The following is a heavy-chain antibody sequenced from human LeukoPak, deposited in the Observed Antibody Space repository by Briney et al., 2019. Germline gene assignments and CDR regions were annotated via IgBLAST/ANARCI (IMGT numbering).Heavy chain of an antibody. Sequence: GGSLTLSCTASGFPLRNYWMHWVRQAPGKRLVWGSRIGGDVSVTNYAASVQGRLTISRDNAKNILYLQINNLRSEDTAVYYCARYSSSSGGASYYLDYWGHGTLVTVSS. CDR2: IGGDVSVT. D-gene: IGHD6-6*01. J-gene: IGHJ4*01. CDR1: GFPLRNYW. CDR3: ARYSSSSGGASYYLDY. V-gene: IGHV3-74*01.